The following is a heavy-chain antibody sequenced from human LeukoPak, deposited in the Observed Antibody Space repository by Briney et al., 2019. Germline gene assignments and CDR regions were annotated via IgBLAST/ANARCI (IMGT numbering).Heavy chain of an antibody. Sequence: SETLSLTCTVSGGSISSYYWSWIRQPPGKGLEWIGYIYYSGSNNYNPSLKSRVTISVDMSKNQFSLKLSSVTAADTAVYYCAREGLGTIDYWGQGTLVTVSS. CDR2: IYYSGSN. V-gene: IGHV4-59*01. J-gene: IGHJ4*02. CDR3: AREGLGTIDY. D-gene: IGHD3/OR15-3a*01. CDR1: GGSISSYY.